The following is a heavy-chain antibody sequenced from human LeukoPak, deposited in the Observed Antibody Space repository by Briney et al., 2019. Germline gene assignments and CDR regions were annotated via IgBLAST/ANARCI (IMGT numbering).Heavy chain of an antibody. J-gene: IGHJ4*02. CDR2: ISGSGGST. Sequence: PGGPLRLSCAASGFTFSSYAMSWVRQAPGKGLEWVSAISGSGGSTYYADPVKGRFTISRDNSKNTLYLQMNSLRAENTAVYYCAKDLRVVTTNYFDYWGQGTLVTVSS. V-gene: IGHV3-23*01. D-gene: IGHD4-17*01. CDR3: AKDLRVVTTNYFDY. CDR1: GFTFSSYA.